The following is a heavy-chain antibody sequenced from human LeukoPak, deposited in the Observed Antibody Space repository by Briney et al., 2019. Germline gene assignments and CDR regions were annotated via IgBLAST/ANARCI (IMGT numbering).Heavy chain of an antibody. CDR1: GGSIGSYY. Sequence: PSETLSLTCTVSGGSIGSYYWSWIRQPPGKGLEWIGYIYYSGSTNFNPSLKSRVTISVDTSKNQFSLKLSSVTAADTAVYYCARDLGPKYSSSWYDYWGQGTLVTVSS. CDR3: ARDLGPKYSSSWYDY. D-gene: IGHD6-13*01. V-gene: IGHV4-59*01. CDR2: IYYSGST. J-gene: IGHJ4*02.